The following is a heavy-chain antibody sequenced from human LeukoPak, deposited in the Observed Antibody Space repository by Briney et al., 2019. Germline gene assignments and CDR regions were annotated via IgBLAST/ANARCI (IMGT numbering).Heavy chain of an antibody. J-gene: IGHJ4*02. V-gene: IGHV3-30*18. CDR2: ITYDGSNK. Sequence: GSLRLSCAASGFTFSSYGMHWVRQAPGKGLEWVAVITYDGSNKYYADSVKGRFTISRDNSKNTLYLQMNSLRAEDTAVYYCAKVGVGAPQDYWGQGTLVTVSS. D-gene: IGHD1-26*01. CDR1: GFTFSSYG. CDR3: AKVGVGAPQDY.